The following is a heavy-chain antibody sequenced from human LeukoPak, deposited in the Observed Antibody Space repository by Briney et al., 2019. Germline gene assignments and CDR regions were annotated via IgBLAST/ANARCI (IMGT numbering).Heavy chain of an antibody. J-gene: IGHJ5*02. CDR3: ASDRSGGSCYECWFDP. Sequence: GGSLRLSCAASGFTFSSYWMSWVRQAPGKGLEWVANIKQDGSEKYYVDSVKGRFTISRDNAKNSLYLQMKSLRAEDTAVYYCASDRSGGSCYECWFDPWGQGTLVTVSS. CDR2: IKQDGSEK. V-gene: IGHV3-7*01. CDR1: GFTFSSYW. D-gene: IGHD2-15*01.